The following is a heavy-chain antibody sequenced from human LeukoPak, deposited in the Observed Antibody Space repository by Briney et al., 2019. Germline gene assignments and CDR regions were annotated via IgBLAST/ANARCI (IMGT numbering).Heavy chain of an antibody. Sequence: GASVKVSCKASGYTFTSYYMHWVRQAPGQGLEWMGWINPNSGGTNYAQKFQGRVTMTRDTSISTAYMELSRLRSDDTAVYYCARDLMVRGVTHYYFDYWGQGTLVTVSS. CDR2: INPNSGGT. J-gene: IGHJ4*02. D-gene: IGHD3-10*01. V-gene: IGHV1-2*02. CDR1: GYTFTSYY. CDR3: ARDLMVRGVTHYYFDY.